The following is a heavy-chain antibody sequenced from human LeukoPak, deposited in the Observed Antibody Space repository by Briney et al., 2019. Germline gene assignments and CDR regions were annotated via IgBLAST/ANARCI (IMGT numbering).Heavy chain of an antibody. CDR3: GTHAGRTGSDD. D-gene: IGHD3/OR15-3a*01. CDR2: ISGSGSDI. CDR1: RFTFSNYW. Sequence: GGSLRLSCAASRFTFSNYWMSWIRQAPGKGLEWVSYISGSGSDISYADSVKGRFTISRDNAKDSLYLQMNSLRAEDTAVYYCGTHAGRTGSDDWGQGTLVTVSS. J-gene: IGHJ4*02. V-gene: IGHV3-11*01.